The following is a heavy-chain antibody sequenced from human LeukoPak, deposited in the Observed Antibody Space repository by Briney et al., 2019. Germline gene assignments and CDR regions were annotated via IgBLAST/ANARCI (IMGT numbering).Heavy chain of an antibody. CDR1: GFTFSSNW. J-gene: IGHJ4*02. D-gene: IGHD1-26*01. CDR3: VRDLGGRSGH. CDR2: INEDGSTT. V-gene: IGHV3-74*01. Sequence: GGSLRLSCAASGFTFSSNWMHWVRQAPGKGLVWVSRINEDGSTTNYADSVKGRSTIFRDNAKNTLYLQMNSLRAEDTAVYYCVRDLGGRSGHWGQGALVTVSS.